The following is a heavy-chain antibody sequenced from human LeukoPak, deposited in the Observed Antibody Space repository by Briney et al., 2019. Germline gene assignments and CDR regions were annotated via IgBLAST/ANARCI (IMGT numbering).Heavy chain of an antibody. CDR3: ARARGSCAGGRCYSEY. V-gene: IGHV3-21*01. J-gene: IGHJ4*02. CDR1: GFTFSSYT. CDR2: IGSVSSYI. D-gene: IGHD2-8*02. Sequence: GGSLRLSCAASGFTFSSYTMNWVRQAPGKGLEWVSSIGSVSSYIYYADSVKGRFSISRDNAKNSLYLQLSSLRVEDTAVYYCARARGSCAGGRCYSEYWGQGTLVTVSS.